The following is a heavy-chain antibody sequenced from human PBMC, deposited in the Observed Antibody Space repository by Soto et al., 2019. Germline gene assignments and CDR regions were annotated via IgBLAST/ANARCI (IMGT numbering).Heavy chain of an antibody. Sequence: PGGSLRLSCAASGFTFSSYAMHWARQAPGKGLEWVAVISYDGSNKYYADSVKGRFTISRDNSKNTLYLQMNSLRAEDTAVYYCARAEREYQLLGFDYWGQGTLVTVSS. CDR2: ISYDGSNK. CDR1: GFTFSSYA. CDR3: ARAEREYQLLGFDY. J-gene: IGHJ4*02. V-gene: IGHV3-30-3*01. D-gene: IGHD2-2*01.